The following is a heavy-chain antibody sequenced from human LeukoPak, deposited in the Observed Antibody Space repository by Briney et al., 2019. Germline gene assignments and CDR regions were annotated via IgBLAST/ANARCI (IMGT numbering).Heavy chain of an antibody. CDR2: IRHDGSEK. Sequence: GGSLRLSCAASGFTFSSYWMSWVRQAPGKGLEWVANIRHDGSEKYYVDSVKGRFTISRDNAKDSLYLQMNSLRAEDTAVYYCARSTLRLDYWGQGTLVTVSS. CDR3: ARSTLRLDY. V-gene: IGHV3-7*03. J-gene: IGHJ4*02. D-gene: IGHD2-15*01. CDR1: GFTFSSYW.